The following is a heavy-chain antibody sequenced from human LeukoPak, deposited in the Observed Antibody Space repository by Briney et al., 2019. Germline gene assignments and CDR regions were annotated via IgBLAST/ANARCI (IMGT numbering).Heavy chain of an antibody. V-gene: IGHV3-48*04. CDR2: ISSSGSTI. Sequence: GSLRLSCAASGFTFSSYAMNWVRQAPGKGLEWVSYISSSGSTIYYADSVKGRFTISRDNAKNSLYLQMNSLRAEDTAVYYCATDCRYSGSYYGPFDYWGQGTLVTVSS. CDR3: ATDCRYSGSYYGPFDY. CDR1: GFTFSSYA. J-gene: IGHJ4*02. D-gene: IGHD1-26*01.